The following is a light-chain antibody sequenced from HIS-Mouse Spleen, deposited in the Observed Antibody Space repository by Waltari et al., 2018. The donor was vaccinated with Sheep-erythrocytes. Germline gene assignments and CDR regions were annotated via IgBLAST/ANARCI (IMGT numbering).Light chain of an antibody. CDR3: SSYTSSSTWV. CDR2: DVS. V-gene: IGLV2-14*03. J-gene: IGLJ3*02. CDR1: SSDVGGYNY. Sequence: QSALTQPASVSGSPGQSITISCTATSSDVGGYNYVSWSQQHPGKPPKLMIYDVSNRPSGVSNRFSGSKSGNTASLTISGLQAEDEADYYCSSYTSSSTWVF.